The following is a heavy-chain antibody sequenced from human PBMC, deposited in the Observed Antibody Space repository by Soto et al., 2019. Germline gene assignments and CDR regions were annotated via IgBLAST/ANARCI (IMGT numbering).Heavy chain of an antibody. CDR3: AGSSGARFDP. D-gene: IGHD2-15*01. V-gene: IGHV4-39*07. Sequence: SETMSLTCTVSGGSISSSSYYWGWIRQPPGKGLEWIGSIYHSGSTYYNPSLKSRVTISVDTSKNQFSLKLSSVTAADTAVYYCAGSSGARFDPWGQGTLVTVSS. CDR1: GGSISSSSYY. J-gene: IGHJ5*02. CDR2: IYHSGST.